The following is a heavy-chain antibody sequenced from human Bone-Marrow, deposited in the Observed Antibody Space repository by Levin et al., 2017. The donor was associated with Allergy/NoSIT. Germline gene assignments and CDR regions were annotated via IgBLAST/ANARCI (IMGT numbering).Heavy chain of an antibody. CDR1: GFTVSSHY. D-gene: IGHD1-26*01. V-gene: IGHV3-66*01. CDR2: IYSGGST. CDR3: ARDSGSYYNYYGMDG. J-gene: IGHJ6*02. Sequence: GESLKISCAASGFTVSSHYMSWVRQAPGKGLEWVSVIYSGGSTYYADSVKGRFTISRDNSKNTLYLQMNSLRAEDTAVYYCARDSGSYYNYYGMDGWGQGTTVTVSS.